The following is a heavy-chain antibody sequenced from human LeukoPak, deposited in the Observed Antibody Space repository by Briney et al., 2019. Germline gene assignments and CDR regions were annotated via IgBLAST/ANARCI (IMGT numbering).Heavy chain of an antibody. CDR2: IYPGDSDT. CDR1: GYTFTTYW. CDR3: ARVMTTLTGFDF. D-gene: IGHD2/OR15-2a*01. V-gene: IGHV5-51*01. Sequence: GESLKISCKGSGYTFTTYWIGWVRQMPGKGLEWIGIIYPGDSDTRYRPSFQGQVTISADKSITTAYLQWSSLKASDTAMYYCARVMTTLTGFDFWGQGTPVTVSS. J-gene: IGHJ4*02.